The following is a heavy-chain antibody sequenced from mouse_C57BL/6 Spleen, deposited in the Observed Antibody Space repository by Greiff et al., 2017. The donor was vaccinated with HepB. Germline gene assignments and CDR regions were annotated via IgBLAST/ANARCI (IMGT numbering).Heavy chain of an antibody. Sequence: VQLVESGPELVKPGASVKISCKASGYAFSSSWMNWVKQRPGKGLEWIGRIYPGDGDTNYNGKFKGKATLTADKSSSTAYMQLSSLTSEDSAVYFCAREGYEAMDYWGQGTSVTVSS. CDR2: IYPGDGDT. CDR1: GYAFSSSW. V-gene: IGHV1-82*01. CDR3: AREGYEAMDY. J-gene: IGHJ4*01. D-gene: IGHD2-3*01.